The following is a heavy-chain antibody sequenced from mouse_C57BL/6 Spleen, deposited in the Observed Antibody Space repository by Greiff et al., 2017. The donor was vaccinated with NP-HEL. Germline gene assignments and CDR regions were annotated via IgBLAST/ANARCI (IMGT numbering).Heavy chain of an antibody. CDR2: ISSGSSTI. J-gene: IGHJ4*01. CDR3: ARPGGPYAMDY. CDR1: GFTFSDYG. Sequence: DVQLVESGGGLVKPGGSLKLSCAASGFTFSDYGMHWVRQAPEKGLEWVAYISSGSSTIYYADTVKGRFTISRDNAKNTLFLQMTSLRSEDTARYYCARPGGPYAMDYWGQGTSVTVSS. V-gene: IGHV5-17*01.